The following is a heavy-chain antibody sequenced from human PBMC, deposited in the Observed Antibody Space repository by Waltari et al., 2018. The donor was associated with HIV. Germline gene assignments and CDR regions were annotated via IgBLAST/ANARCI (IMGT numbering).Heavy chain of an antibody. V-gene: IGHV3-74*01. CDR1: GFTFRTYW. Sequence: EVQLVESGGVLVHRGGSLRLSWAGSGFTFRTYWMHWVRQGPGKGLVWVSGIHNDGSSTSYADSVKGRFTISRDNAKNTLFLQMNSLRVEDTAVYYCTRDGGGHPFVGYGMDVWGQGTTVTVSS. D-gene: IGHD3-16*01. CDR3: TRDGGGHPFVGYGMDV. J-gene: IGHJ6*02. CDR2: IHNDGSST.